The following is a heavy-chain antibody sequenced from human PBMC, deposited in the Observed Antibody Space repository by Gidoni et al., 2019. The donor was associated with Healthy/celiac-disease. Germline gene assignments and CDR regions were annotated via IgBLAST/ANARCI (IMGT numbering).Heavy chain of an antibody. J-gene: IGHJ6*02. D-gene: IGHD3-10*01. CDR3: TTDGDPSITMARGYYYGMDV. CDR2: IKSKTDGGTT. CDR1: GCTFSNAW. V-gene: IGHV3-15*01. Sequence: EVQLVESGGGLVKPGGSLRLSCAASGCTFSNAWMSWVGQAPGKGLGWVGLIKSKTDGGTTDYAAPVKGRFTISRDDSKNTLYLQMNSLKTEDTAVYYCTTDGDPSITMARGYYYGMDVWGQGTTVTVSS.